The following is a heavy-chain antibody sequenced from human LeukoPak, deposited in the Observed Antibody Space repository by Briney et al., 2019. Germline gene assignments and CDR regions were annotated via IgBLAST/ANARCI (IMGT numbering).Heavy chain of an antibody. CDR1: GFTFTSSA. Sequence: SVKVSCKASGFTFTSSAVQWVRQARGQRLEWIGWIVAGSGNTNYAQKFQERVTITRDMSTSTAYMELSSLRSEDTAVYYCAADFGATVVTPLDYWGQGTLVTVSS. CDR3: AADFGATVVTPLDY. V-gene: IGHV1-58*01. J-gene: IGHJ4*02. CDR2: IVAGSGNT. D-gene: IGHD4-23*01.